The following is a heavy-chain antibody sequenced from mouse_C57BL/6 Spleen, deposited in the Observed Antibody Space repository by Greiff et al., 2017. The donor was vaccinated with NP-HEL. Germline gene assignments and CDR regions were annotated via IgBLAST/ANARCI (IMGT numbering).Heavy chain of an antibody. V-gene: IGHV1-15*01. J-gene: IGHJ2*01. CDR3: TRSLYGNYRGTKGLDY. CDR1: GYTFTDYE. CDR2: IDPETGGT. Sequence: QVQLKQSGAELVRPGASVTLSCKASGYTFTDYEMHWVKQTPVHGLEWIGAIDPETGGTAYNQKFKGKAILTADKSSSTAYMELRSLTSEDSAVYYCTRSLYGNYRGTKGLDYWGQGTTLTVSS. D-gene: IGHD2-1*01.